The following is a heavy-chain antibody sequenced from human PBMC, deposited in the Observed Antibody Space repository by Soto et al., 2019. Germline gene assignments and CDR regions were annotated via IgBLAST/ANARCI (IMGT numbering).Heavy chain of an antibody. V-gene: IGHV4-30-2*01. CDR1: GGSISSGGYS. D-gene: IGHD2-15*01. CDR2: IYHSGST. Sequence: QLPLQESGSGLVKPSQTLSLTCAVSGGSISSGGYSWSWIRQPPGKGLEWIGYIYHSGSTYYNPSLKRRVTISVDRSKNQFSLKLSSVTAADTAVYYCARGQVVAAQHWGQGTLVTVSS. J-gene: IGHJ4*02. CDR3: ARGQVVAAQH.